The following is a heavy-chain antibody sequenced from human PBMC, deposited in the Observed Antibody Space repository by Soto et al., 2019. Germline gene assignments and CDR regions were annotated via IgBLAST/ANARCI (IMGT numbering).Heavy chain of an antibody. J-gene: IGHJ5*02. Sequence: SETLSLTCTVSGGSISSYYWSWIRQPPGKGLEWIGYIYYSGSTNYNPSLKSRVTISVDTSKNQFSLKLSSVTAADTAVYYCARHYCSGGSCYRDNWFDPWGQGTLVTVSS. D-gene: IGHD2-15*01. CDR1: GGSISSYY. CDR3: ARHYCSGGSCYRDNWFDP. V-gene: IGHV4-59*08. CDR2: IYYSGST.